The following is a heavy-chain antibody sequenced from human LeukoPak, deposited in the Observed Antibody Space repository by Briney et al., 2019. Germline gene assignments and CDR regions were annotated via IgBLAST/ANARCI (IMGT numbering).Heavy chain of an antibody. CDR2: ISAYNGNT. V-gene: IGHV1-18*01. CDR1: GYTFTSYG. CDR3: ARELAYCGGDCYQGDYYYGMDV. D-gene: IGHD2-21*02. Sequence: ASVKVSCKASGYTFTSYGISWVRQAPGQGLEWMGWISAYNGNTNYAQKLQGRVTMTTDTSTSPAYLELRSLRSDDTAVYYCARELAYCGGDCYQGDYYYGMDVWGQGTTVTVSS. J-gene: IGHJ6*02.